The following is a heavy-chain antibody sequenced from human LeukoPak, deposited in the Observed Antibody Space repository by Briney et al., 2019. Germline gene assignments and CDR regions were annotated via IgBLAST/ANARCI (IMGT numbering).Heavy chain of an antibody. D-gene: IGHD2-21*02. CDR2: INHSGST. J-gene: IGHJ4*02. CDR1: GGSFSGYY. CDR3: AREAQPFLYCGGDCYHFYYFDY. Sequence: PSETLSLTCAVYGGSFSGYYWSWIRQPPGKGLEWIGEINHSGSTNYNPSLKSRVTISVDTSKNQFSLKLSSVTAADTAVYYCAREAQPFLYCGGDCYHFYYFDYWGQGTLVTVSS. V-gene: IGHV4-34*01.